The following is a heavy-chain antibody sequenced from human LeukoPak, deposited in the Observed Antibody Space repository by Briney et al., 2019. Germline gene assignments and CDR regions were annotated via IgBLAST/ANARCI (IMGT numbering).Heavy chain of an antibody. V-gene: IGHV3-11*04. CDR3: ASGSSGWYGEI. Sequence: PGGSLRLSCAASGFTFSDYYMSWLRQAAGKGLEWVSYITNSGTTIYYADSVKGRFTISRDNAKNTLYLQMNSLRAEDTAVYYCASGSSGWYGEIWGQGTLVTVSS. CDR1: GFTFSDYY. J-gene: IGHJ4*02. CDR2: ITNSGTTI. D-gene: IGHD6-19*01.